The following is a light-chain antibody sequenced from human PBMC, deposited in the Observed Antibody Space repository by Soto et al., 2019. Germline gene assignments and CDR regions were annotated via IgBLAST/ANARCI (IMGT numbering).Light chain of an antibody. Sequence: QSALTQPASVSGSPGQSITISCTGTSSDVVGYNYLSWYQQHPGKAPKLMIYDVSNRASGVSNRFSGSTSGNTASLTISGLQAEDEAEYYCSSYTSSSSPVVFGEGTKVAVL. J-gene: IGLJ2*01. V-gene: IGLV2-14*01. CDR2: DVS. CDR3: SSYTSSSSPVV. CDR1: SSDVVGYNY.